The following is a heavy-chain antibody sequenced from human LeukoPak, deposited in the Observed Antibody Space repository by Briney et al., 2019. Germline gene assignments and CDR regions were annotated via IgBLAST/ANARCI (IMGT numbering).Heavy chain of an antibody. D-gene: IGHD6-19*01. CDR3: ARAVSGRFDY. J-gene: IGHJ4*02. CDR1: GGSISSGGYY. Sequence: PETLSLTCTVSGGSISSGGYYWSWIRQHPGKGLEWIGYIYYSGSTNYNPSLKSRVTISVDTSKNQFSLKLSSVTAADTAIYYCARAVSGRFDYWGQGTLVTVSS. V-gene: IGHV4-61*08. CDR2: IYYSGST.